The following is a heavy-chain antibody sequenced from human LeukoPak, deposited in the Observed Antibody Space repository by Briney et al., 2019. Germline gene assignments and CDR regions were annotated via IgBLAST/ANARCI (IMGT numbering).Heavy chain of an antibody. V-gene: IGHV3-23*01. D-gene: IGHD1-26*01. J-gene: IGHJ4*02. CDR3: AKKSMGVGATTDYFDY. CDR1: GFTFSSYT. Sequence: PGGSLRLSCAASGFTFSSYTMSWVRQAPGKGLEWVSGIYHSGAYTYYADSVKGRFTISRDNSKNTLYLQMNSLRAEDTAVYYCAKKSMGVGATTDYFDYWGQGTLVTASS. CDR2: IYHSGAYT.